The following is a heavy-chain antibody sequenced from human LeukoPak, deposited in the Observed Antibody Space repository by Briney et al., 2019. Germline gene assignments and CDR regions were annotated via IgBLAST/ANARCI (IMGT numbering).Heavy chain of an antibody. J-gene: IGHJ4*02. Sequence: SETLSLTCTVSGGSISSGSYYWSWIRQPAGKGREWIGSIYHSGSTYYNPSLKSRVTISVDTSKNQFSLKLSSVTAADTAVYYCARDRWDPEVAGFFDYWGPGTLHTVSS. D-gene: IGHD6-19*01. CDR1: GGSISSGSYY. CDR3: ARDRWDPEVAGFFDY. CDR2: IYHSGST. V-gene: IGHV4-39*07.